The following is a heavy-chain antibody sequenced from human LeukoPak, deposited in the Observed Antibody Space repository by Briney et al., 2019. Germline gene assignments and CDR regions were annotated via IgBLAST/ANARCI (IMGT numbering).Heavy chain of an antibody. V-gene: IGHV1-2*02. CDR3: ARDSYCSGGSCYSGYYYYMDV. J-gene: IGHJ6*03. Sequence: ASVKVSCKASGYTFTGYYIHWVRQAPGQGLEWMGWINPNSGGTNYAQKFQGRVTMTRDTSISTAYMELSRLRSDDTAVYYCARDSYCSGGSCYSGYYYYMDVWGKGTTVTVSS. D-gene: IGHD2-15*01. CDR1: GYTFTGYY. CDR2: INPNSGGT.